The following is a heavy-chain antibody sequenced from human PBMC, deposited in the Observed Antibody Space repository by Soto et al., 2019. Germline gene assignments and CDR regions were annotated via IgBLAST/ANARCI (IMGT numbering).Heavy chain of an antibody. CDR2: IYYSGST. D-gene: IGHD5-18*01. CDR3: ARVGTCIQLWTPYMDV. J-gene: IGHJ6*03. V-gene: IGHV4-59*01. Sequence: SETLSLTCTVSGGSISSYYWIWIRQPPGKGLEWIGYIYYSGSTNYNPSLKSRVTISVDTSKNQFSLKLSSVTAAYTAVYYCARVGTCIQLWTPYMDVGGTETTLTVSS. CDR1: GGSISSYY.